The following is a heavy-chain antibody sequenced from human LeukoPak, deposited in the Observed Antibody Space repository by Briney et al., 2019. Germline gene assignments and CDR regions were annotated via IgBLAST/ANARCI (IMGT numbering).Heavy chain of an antibody. J-gene: IGHJ4*02. CDR2: IYYTGST. V-gene: IGHV4-59*01. D-gene: IGHD2-2*01. CDR1: GGSTDSYY. Sequence: KSSETLSLTCTVSGGSTDSYYGSGIRKPPGKVLDWIGYIYYTGSTEYHPSLKSRVTISLDTSKNQFSLKLTSVTAADTAVYYCARVYQSAEYYFDYWGQGNLVSVSS. CDR3: ARVYQSAEYYFDY.